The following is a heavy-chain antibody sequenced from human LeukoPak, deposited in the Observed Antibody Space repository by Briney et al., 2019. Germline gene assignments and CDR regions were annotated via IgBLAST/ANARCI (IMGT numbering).Heavy chain of an antibody. CDR2: ISAYNGNT. Sequence: ASVKVSCKASGYTFTSYGISWVRQAPGQGLEWMGWISAYNGNTNYAQKLQGRVTMTTDTSTSTAYMELRSLRSDDTAVYYCARVRNDYVWGSYRYTYYFDYWGQGTLVTVSS. CDR1: GYTFTSYG. D-gene: IGHD3-16*02. V-gene: IGHV1-18*01. CDR3: ARVRNDYVWGSYRYTYYFDY. J-gene: IGHJ4*02.